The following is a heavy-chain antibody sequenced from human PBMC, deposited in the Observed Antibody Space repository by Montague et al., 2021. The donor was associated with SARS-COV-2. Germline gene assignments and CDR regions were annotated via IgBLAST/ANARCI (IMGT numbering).Heavy chain of an antibody. CDR2: IFSGGSP. J-gene: IGHJ4*02. V-gene: IGHV4-61*02. CDR1: GGSLKIDSSD. CDR3: ARGGNSFDD. Sequence: TLSLTCTISGGSLKIDSSDWSWVRQPAGKGLEWIGRIFSGGSPDYSPSLKSRVAISLDTSNYRFSLRLTSVTAADTAVYFCARGGNSFDDWGQGILVTVSS.